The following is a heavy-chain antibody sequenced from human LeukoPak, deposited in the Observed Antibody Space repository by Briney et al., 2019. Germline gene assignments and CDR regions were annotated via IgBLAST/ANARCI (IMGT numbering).Heavy chain of an antibody. CDR3: AREGRGIAAAAPVGGNYYYYYMDV. D-gene: IGHD6-13*01. J-gene: IGHJ6*03. CDR2: ISSSSSYI. Sequence: PGGSLRLSCAASGFTFSSYSMNWVRQAPGKGLEWVSSISSSSSYIYYADSAKGRFTISRDNAKNSLYLQMNSLRAEDTAVYYCAREGRGIAAAAPVGGNYYYYYMDVWGKGTTVTVSS. V-gene: IGHV3-21*01. CDR1: GFTFSSYS.